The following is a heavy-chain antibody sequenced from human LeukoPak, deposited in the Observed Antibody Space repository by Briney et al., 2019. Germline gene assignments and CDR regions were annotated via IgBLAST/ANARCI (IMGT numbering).Heavy chain of an antibody. CDR2: IDGSGKTT. V-gene: IGHV3-23*01. CDR1: GFTFSSYS. Sequence: PGGSLRLSCAASGFTFSSYSMSWVRQAPGKGLGWVSDIDGSGKTTHYADSVKGRFTISRDNSKNTLYLQLTSLRVDDTAVYYCAKIATWTYFDSWGQGTLVTVSS. CDR3: AKIATWTYFDS. D-gene: IGHD3/OR15-3a*01. J-gene: IGHJ4*02.